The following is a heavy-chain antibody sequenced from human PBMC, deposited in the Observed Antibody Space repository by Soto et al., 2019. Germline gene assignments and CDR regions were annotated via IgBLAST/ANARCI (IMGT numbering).Heavy chain of an antibody. Sequence: QVQLVESGGGVVQPGRSLRLSCAASGFTLTTYGMHWVRQAPGKGMERVAAMSYDGTKEYYADSVKGRFTISRDSSRNTLFLQLNGLRAEDTAVYYGAKEFRSACIDHWCQGTLVTVYS. J-gene: IGHJ4*02. CDR2: MSYDGTKE. CDR3: AKEFRSACIDH. D-gene: IGHD6-25*01. CDR1: GFTLTTYG. V-gene: IGHV3-30*18.